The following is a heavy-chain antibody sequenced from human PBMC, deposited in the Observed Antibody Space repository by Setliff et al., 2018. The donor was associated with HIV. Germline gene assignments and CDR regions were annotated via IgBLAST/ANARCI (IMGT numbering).Heavy chain of an antibody. CDR2: IIGSGLTT. V-gene: IGHV3-23*01. CDR1: GFTFYTHT. CDR3: ARAVGPGAIHF. Sequence: PGGSLRLSCAASGFTFYTHTMTWVRQAPGKGLEWVSGIIGSGLTTYYADSVKGRFTISRDNSKNTLYLQMNSLRAEDTAVYYCARAVGPGAIHFWGQGTLVTVSS. D-gene: IGHD3-10*01. J-gene: IGHJ4*02.